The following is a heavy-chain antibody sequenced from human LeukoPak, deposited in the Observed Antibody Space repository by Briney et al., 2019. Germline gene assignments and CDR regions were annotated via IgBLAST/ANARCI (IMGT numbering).Heavy chain of an antibody. J-gene: IGHJ4*02. CDR3: VKGGQNYDFWRFDY. CDR1: GFGFSSYA. CDR2: ISGSGGST. Sequence: GGSLRLSCGASGFGFSSYAMSWVRQAPGKGLEWVSSISGSGGSTYYTDSVKGRFAISRDNSKSTLYLQMNSLGTDDTALYYCVKGGQNYDFWRFDYWGQGTLVTASS. D-gene: IGHD3-3*01. V-gene: IGHV3-23*01.